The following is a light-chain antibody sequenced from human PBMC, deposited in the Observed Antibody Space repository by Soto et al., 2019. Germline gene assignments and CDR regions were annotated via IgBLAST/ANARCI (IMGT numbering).Light chain of an antibody. V-gene: IGKV1-5*03. CDR2: KAS. CDR1: QSISSW. J-gene: IGKJ1*01. CDR3: QQYPDNWS. Sequence: DIQMTPSPSTLSASVGDRVTITCLASQSISSWLSWYQQKPGTAPKLLLYKASTLQSGVPSRVSGSASRTEFTITRSRLQPDESATYYCQQYPDNWSFRQGTKVEIK.